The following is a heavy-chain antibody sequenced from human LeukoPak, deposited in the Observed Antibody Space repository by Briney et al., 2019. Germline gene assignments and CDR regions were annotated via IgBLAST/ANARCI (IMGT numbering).Heavy chain of an antibody. V-gene: IGHV2-5*02. CDR3: AHRRDYGDPGDYFDY. D-gene: IGHD4-17*01. J-gene: IGHJ4*02. CDR1: GFSLSTSGVG. Sequence: SGPTLVKPTQTLTLTCTFSGFSLSTSGVGVGWIRQPPGKALEWLALIYWDDDERYSPSLKSRLTITKDTSKNQVVLTMTNTDPVDTATYYCAHRRDYGDPGDYFDYWGQGTLVTVSS. CDR2: IYWDDDE.